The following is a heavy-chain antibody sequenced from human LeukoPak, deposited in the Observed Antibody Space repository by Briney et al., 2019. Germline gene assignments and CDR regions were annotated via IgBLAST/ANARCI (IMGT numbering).Heavy chain of an antibody. CDR1: GYTFTSYD. CDR2: MNPNSGNT. V-gene: IGHV1-8*03. D-gene: IGHD4-11*01. CDR3: ARMAPYSNFIDY. J-gene: IGHJ4*02. Sequence: ASVKVSCKASGYTFTSYDINWVRQATGQGLEWMGWMNPNSGNTGYAQKFQGRVTITRNTSISTAYMELSSLRSEDTAVYYCARMAPYSNFIDYWGQGTLVTVSS.